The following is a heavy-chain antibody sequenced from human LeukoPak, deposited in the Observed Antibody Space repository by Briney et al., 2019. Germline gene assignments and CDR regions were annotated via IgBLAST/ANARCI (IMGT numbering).Heavy chain of an antibody. CDR3: ASTDTAMAHDAFDI. CDR1: GYTLTGYY. CDR2: INPNSGGT. Sequence: RWASVKVSCKASGYTLTGYYMHWVRQAPGQGLEWMGWINPNSGGTNYAQKFQGRVTMTRDTSISTAYMELSRLRSDDTAVYYCASTDTAMAHDAFDIWGQGTMVTVSS. J-gene: IGHJ3*02. D-gene: IGHD5-18*01. V-gene: IGHV1-2*02.